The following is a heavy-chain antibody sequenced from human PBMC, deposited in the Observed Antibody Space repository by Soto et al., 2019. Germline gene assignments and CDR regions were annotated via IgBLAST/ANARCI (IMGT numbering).Heavy chain of an antibody. V-gene: IGHV1-69*13. CDR3: ARDEATVTPYYYYGMDV. Sequence: SVKVSCKASGGTFSSDAISWVRQAPGQGLEWMGGIIPIFGTANYAQKFQGRVTITADESTSTAYMELSSLRSEDTAVYYCARDEATVTPYYYYGMDVWGQGTTVTVCS. D-gene: IGHD4-4*01. CDR1: GGTFSSDA. J-gene: IGHJ6*02. CDR2: IIPIFGTA.